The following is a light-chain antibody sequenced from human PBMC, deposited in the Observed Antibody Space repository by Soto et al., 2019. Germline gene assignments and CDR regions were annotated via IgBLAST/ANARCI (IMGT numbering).Light chain of an antibody. J-gene: IGKJ1*01. Sequence: DIQLTQSPSCLSASVGDRVTITCRASQSISSYLNWYQQKPGKAPKLLIYAAYSLQSGVTSRFSGSGSGTDFTLTISSLQPEDFATYYCQRSYSTPWTVGQGTKVEI. CDR3: QRSYSTPWT. V-gene: IGKV1-39*01. CDR1: QSISSY. CDR2: AAY.